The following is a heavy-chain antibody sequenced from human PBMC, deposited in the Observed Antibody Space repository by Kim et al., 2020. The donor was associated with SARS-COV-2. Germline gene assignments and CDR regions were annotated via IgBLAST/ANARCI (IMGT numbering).Heavy chain of an antibody. V-gene: IGHV4-34*01. J-gene: IGHJ1*01. Sequence: SETLSLTCAVYGGSFSGYYWSWIRQPPGKGLEWIGEINHSGSTNYNPSLKSRVTISVDTSKNQFSLKLSSVTAADTAVYYCARGRYRSFQHWGQGTLVTVSS. D-gene: IGHD6-13*01. CDR3: ARGRYRSFQH. CDR2: INHSGST. CDR1: GGSFSGYY.